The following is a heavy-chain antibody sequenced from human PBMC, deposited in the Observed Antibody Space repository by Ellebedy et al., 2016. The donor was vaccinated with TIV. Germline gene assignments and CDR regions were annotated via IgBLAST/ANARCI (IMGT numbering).Heavy chain of an antibody. CDR2: IWFDGSTK. CDR1: GFILSNSG. V-gene: IGHV3-33*01. CDR3: ARDSAITGLTSLDF. Sequence: GESLKISCAASGFILSNSGMNWVRQAPGKGLEWVAGIWFDGSTKYYADSVKGRYTISRDNSKNTVHLQMNSLRAEDTAVYYCARDSAITGLTSLDFWGQGTLVTVSS. J-gene: IGHJ4*02. D-gene: IGHD1-20*01.